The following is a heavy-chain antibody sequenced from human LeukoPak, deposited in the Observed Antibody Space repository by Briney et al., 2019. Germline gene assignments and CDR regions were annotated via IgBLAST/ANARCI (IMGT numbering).Heavy chain of an antibody. Sequence: SETLSLTCTVSGGSISSSSYYWGWIRQPPGKGLEWIGSIYYSGSTYYNPSLKSRVTISVDTSKNQFSLKLSSVTAADTAVYYCARHHLKGLYYHDTPRFDYWGQGTLVTVSS. CDR2: IYYSGST. J-gene: IGHJ4*02. V-gene: IGHV4-39*01. CDR3: ARHHLKGLYYHDTPRFDY. D-gene: IGHD3-22*01. CDR1: GGSISSSSYY.